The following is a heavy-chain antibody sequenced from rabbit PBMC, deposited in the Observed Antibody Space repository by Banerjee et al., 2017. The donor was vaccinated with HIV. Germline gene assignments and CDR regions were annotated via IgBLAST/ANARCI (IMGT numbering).Heavy chain of an antibody. J-gene: IGHJ4*01. CDR3: VRDGGIVVAGAFNL. V-gene: IGHV1S40*01. Sequence: WVRQAPGKGLEWIACIAAGSSGSTYYASWAKGRFTISKTSSTTVTLQMTSLTAADTATYFCVRDGGIVVAGAFNLWGQGTLVTVS. D-gene: IGHD4-1*01. CDR2: IAAGSSGST.